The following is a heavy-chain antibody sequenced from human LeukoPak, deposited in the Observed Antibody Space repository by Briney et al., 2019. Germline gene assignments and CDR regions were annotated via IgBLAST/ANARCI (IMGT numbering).Heavy chain of an antibody. CDR2: ISSSGSTI. D-gene: IGHD2-2*02. J-gene: IGHJ5*02. Sequence: GGSLRLSCAASGFTFSTHNMNWVRQAPGKGLEWVSYISSSGSTIYYADSVKGRFTISRDNAKNSLYLQMNSLRAEDTAVYYCASPSAAISNGSWFDPWGQGTLVTVSS. CDR3: ASPSAAISNGSWFDP. V-gene: IGHV3-48*04. CDR1: GFTFSTHN.